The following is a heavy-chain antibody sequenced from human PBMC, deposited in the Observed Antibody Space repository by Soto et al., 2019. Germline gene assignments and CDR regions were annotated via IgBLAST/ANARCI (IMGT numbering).Heavy chain of an antibody. CDR3: ARGRYGDY. D-gene: IGHD1-1*01. J-gene: IGHJ4*02. Sequence: QVHLVQSGAEVKKPGASVKVSCKGSGYTFTTYGITWVRQAPGQGLEWMGWSSANNGNTNYPQKLQGRVTVPRDTSTSTPYMELRSLRSDDTAVYYCARGRYGDYWGQGALVTVSS. V-gene: IGHV1-18*01. CDR2: SSANNGNT. CDR1: GYTFTTYG.